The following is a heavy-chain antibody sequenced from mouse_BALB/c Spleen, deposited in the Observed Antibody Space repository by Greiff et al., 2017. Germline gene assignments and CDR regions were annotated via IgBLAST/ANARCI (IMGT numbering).Heavy chain of an antibody. J-gene: IGHJ4*01. D-gene: IGHD2-3*01. CDR3: TRDGDYYAMDY. CDR1: GYTFTSYW. Sequence: KQPGSELVRPGASVKLSCKASGYTFTSYWMHWVKQRHGQGLEWIGNIYPGSGSTNYDEKFKSKGTLTVDTSSSTAYMHLSSLTSEDSAVYYCTRDGDYYAMDYWGQGTSVTVSS. V-gene: IGHV1S22*01. CDR2: IYPGSGST.